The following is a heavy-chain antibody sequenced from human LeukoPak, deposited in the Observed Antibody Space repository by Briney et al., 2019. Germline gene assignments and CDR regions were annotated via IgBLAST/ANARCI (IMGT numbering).Heavy chain of an antibody. J-gene: IGHJ4*02. V-gene: IGHV3-7*01. Sequence: GGSLRLSCVASGFIFNNFWMSWVRQAPGKGLEWVAKIKYDGSEKYYVDSVKGRFTISRDNAKNSLYLQMNSLRAEDTAVYYCARLRDTVTSPSDSWGQGTLVTVSS. CDR1: GFIFNNFW. CDR3: ARLRDTVTSPSDS. D-gene: IGHD4-17*01. CDR2: IKYDGSEK.